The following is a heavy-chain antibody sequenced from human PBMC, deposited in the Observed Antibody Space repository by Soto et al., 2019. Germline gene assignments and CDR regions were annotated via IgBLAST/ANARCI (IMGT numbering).Heavy chain of an antibody. CDR1: GYSFTSYW. D-gene: IGHD2-2*01. CDR2: IYPGDSDT. CDR3: ARGPIFDVVVPAAPGEYYFDY. V-gene: IGHV5-51*01. Sequence: PGESLKISCKGSGYSFTSYWIGWVRQIPGKGLEWMGIIYPGDSDTRYSPSFQGQVTISADKSISTAYLQWSSLKASDTAMYYCARGPIFDVVVPAAPGEYYFDYWGQGTLVTVS. J-gene: IGHJ4*02.